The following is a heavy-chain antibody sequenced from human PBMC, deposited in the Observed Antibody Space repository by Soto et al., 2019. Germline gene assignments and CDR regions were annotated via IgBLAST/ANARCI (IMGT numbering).Heavy chain of an antibody. D-gene: IGHD6-19*01. Sequence: GGSLSLSCAASGFTFSSYAMSWVRQAPGKGLEWVSAISGSGGNTYYADSVKGRFTISRDNSKNTLYLQMNSLRAEDTAVYYCAKNPWLPPRYMDVWGKGTTVTVSS. CDR1: GFTFSSYA. J-gene: IGHJ6*03. CDR2: ISGSGGNT. V-gene: IGHV3-23*01. CDR3: AKNPWLPPRYMDV.